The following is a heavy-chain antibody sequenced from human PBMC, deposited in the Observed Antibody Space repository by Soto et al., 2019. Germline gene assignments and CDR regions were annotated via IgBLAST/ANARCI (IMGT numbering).Heavy chain of an antibody. CDR3: ARKLLWFGELSRAGGMDV. J-gene: IGHJ6*02. V-gene: IGHV3-48*03. D-gene: IGHD3-10*01. CDR2: ISISGTTI. CDR1: GFTFSSYE. Sequence: GGSLRLSCAASGFTFSSYEMNWVRQAPGKGLEWVSYISISGTTIYYADSVKGRFTISRDNAKNSLYLQMNSLRAEDTAVYYCARKLLWFGELSRAGGMDVWGQGTTVTVSS.